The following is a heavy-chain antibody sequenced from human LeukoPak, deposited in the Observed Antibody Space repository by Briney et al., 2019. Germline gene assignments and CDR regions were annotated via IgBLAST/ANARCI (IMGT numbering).Heavy chain of an antibody. CDR1: GYTFTGYY. Sequence: ASVKVSCKASGYTFTGYYMHWVRQAPGQGLEWMGWINPNSGGTNYAQKFQGRVTMTRDTSISTAYMELSRLRSDDTAVYYCARDSRIDYYDSSGYYYVLGGYWGQGTLVTVSS. D-gene: IGHD3-22*01. CDR3: ARDSRIDYYDSSGYYYVLGGY. V-gene: IGHV1-2*02. CDR2: INPNSGGT. J-gene: IGHJ4*02.